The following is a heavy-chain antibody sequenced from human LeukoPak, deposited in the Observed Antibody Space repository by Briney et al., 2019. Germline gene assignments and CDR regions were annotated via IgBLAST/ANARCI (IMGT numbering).Heavy chain of an antibody. Sequence: GGSLRLSCAASGFTFSSYWMHWVRQAPGKGLVWVSRINGDGSSTSYADSVKGRFTISRDNAKNTLYLQMDSLRAEDTAVYYCARDRGYVMDVWGQGTTVTVSS. CDR3: ARDRGYVMDV. V-gene: IGHV3-74*01. CDR2: INGDGSST. J-gene: IGHJ6*02. D-gene: IGHD5-24*01. CDR1: GFTFSSYW.